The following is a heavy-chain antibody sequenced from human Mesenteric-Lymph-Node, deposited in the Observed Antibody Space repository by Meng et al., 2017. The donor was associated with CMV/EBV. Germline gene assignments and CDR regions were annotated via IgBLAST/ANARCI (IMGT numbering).Heavy chain of an antibody. CDR1: GYTFTTNY. J-gene: IGHJ6*02. V-gene: IGHV1-46*01. Sequence: ASVKVSCKASGYTFTTNYMHWVRQAPGQGLEWMGIINPSGGGTSYAQKFQGRVTMTRDTSTSTVYMELSSLRSEDTAVYYCARGRNAWSGYATYYYYYGMDVWGQGTTVTVSS. CDR2: INPSGGGT. D-gene: IGHD3-3*01. CDR3: ARGRNAWSGYATYYYYYGMDV.